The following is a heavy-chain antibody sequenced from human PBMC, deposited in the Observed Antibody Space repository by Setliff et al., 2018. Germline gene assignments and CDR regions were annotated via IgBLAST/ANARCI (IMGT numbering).Heavy chain of an antibody. D-gene: IGHD3-22*01. V-gene: IGHV4-34*09. CDR1: GGSLSDYY. Sequence: SETLSLTCVVYGGSLSDYYWTWIRQSPEKGLEWIGEIIHSGSTYYNPSLKSRVSISVDTSKNQFSLKLSSVTAADTAVYYCARESRYYYDNLGTLDYWGQGTLVTVSS. J-gene: IGHJ4*02. CDR2: IIHSGST. CDR3: ARESRYYYDNLGTLDY.